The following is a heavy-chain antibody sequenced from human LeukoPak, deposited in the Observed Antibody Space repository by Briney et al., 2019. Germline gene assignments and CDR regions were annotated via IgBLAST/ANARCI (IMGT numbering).Heavy chain of an antibody. D-gene: IGHD2-21*02. J-gene: IGHJ3*02. CDR1: GFTFDDYG. CDR2: INWNGGST. Sequence: PGGSLRLSCAASGFTFDDYGMSWVRQAPGKGLEWVSGINWNGGSTGYADSVKGRFTISRDNAKNSLYLQMNSLRAEDTALYYCARGAPLAYCGGDCYSWGAFDIWGQGAMVTVSS. CDR3: ARGAPLAYCGGDCYSWGAFDI. V-gene: IGHV3-20*04.